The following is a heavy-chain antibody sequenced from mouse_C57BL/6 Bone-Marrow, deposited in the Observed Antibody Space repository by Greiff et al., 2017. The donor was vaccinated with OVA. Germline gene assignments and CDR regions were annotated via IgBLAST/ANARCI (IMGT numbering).Heavy chain of an antibody. V-gene: IGHV1-64*01. CDR1: GYTFTSYW. Sequence: QVQLQQPGAELVKPGASVKLSCKASGYTFTSYWMHWVKQRPGQGLEWIGMIHPISGSTNYNEKFKSKATLTVDKSSSTAYMQLSSLTSEDSAVYYCARRGYYYGSSQLWGQGTTLTVSS. D-gene: IGHD1-1*01. CDR2: IHPISGST. J-gene: IGHJ2*01. CDR3: ARRGYYYGSSQL.